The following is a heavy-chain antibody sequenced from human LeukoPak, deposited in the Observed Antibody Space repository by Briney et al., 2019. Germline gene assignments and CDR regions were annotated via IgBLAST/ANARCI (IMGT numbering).Heavy chain of an antibody. Sequence: GGSLRLSCAASGFTFSSYAMSWVRQAPGKGLEWVSDISGSGGSTYYADSVKGRFTISRDNSKNTLYLQMNSLRAEDTAVYYCAKDPGARGGVVVVVPAARAGDDYWGQGTLVTVSS. D-gene: IGHD2-2*01. CDR1: GFTFSSYA. J-gene: IGHJ4*02. V-gene: IGHV3-23*01. CDR3: AKDPGARGGVVVVVPAARAGDDY. CDR2: ISGSGGST.